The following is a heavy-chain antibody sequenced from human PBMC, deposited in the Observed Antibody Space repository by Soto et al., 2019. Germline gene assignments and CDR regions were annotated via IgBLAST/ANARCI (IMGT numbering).Heavy chain of an antibody. CDR2: IWYDGSNK. Sequence: PGGSLRLSCAASGFTFSSYGMHWVRQAPGKGLEWVAVIWYDGSNKYYTDSVKGRFTISRDNSKNTLYLQMNSLRAEDTAVYYCAGEHRYCSSTSCYPDAFDIWGQGTMVTVSS. CDR3: AGEHRYCSSTSCYPDAFDI. CDR1: GFTFSSYG. V-gene: IGHV3-33*01. J-gene: IGHJ3*02. D-gene: IGHD2-2*01.